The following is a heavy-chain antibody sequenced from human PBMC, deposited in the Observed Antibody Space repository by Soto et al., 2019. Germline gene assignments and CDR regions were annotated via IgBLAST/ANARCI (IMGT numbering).Heavy chain of an antibody. CDR1: GFTFRNYA. V-gene: IGHV3-23*01. Sequence: GGSLRLSCAASGFTFRNYAMTWARQAPGKGMEWVSSLLRSGSSAYYADSVRGRFTISSDTSANSLYLQMDNLRAEDTAIYYCAKDAISGDGIWLMDSWGQGTVVTVSS. CDR3: AKDAISGDGIWLMDS. CDR2: LLRSGSSA. D-gene: IGHD4-17*01. J-gene: IGHJ5*02.